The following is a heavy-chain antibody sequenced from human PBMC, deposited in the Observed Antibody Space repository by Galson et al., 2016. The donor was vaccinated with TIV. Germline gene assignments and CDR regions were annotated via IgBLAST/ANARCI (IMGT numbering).Heavy chain of an antibody. CDR2: IFPDDSDT. CDR3: ARADYDNSGF. CDR1: GSSFPNYW. J-gene: IGHJ4*02. D-gene: IGHD3-22*01. V-gene: IGHV5-51*01. Sequence: QSGAEVKKPGESLKISCKGSGSSFPNYWIGWVRQMPGKGLEWMGVIFPDDSDTRYSPSFQGQVTISADKSINTAYLQWSSLKASDTAMYYCARADYDNSGFWGQGTLVTVSS.